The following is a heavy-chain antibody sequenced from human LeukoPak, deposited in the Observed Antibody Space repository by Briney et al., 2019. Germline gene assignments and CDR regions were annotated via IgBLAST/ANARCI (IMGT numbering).Heavy chain of an antibody. J-gene: IGHJ2*01. CDR1: GDSICSGGYY. CDR2: IYYSGST. CDR3: ARATCYFDL. V-gene: IGHV4-31*03. Sequence: PSQTLSLTCTLSGDSICSGGYYCSWIRQHPGKGLEWIAYIYYSGSTYYNPSLKSRVTISVDTSKNQFSLNLSSVTAADTAVYDYARATCYFDLWGRGTLVTVSS.